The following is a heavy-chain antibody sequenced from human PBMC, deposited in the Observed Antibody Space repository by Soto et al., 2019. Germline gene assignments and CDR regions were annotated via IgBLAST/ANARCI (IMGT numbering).Heavy chain of an antibody. CDR1: GFTFSTYW. Sequence: VQLVESGGGLVQPGGSLRLSCAGTGFTFSTYWMHWVRQVPGKGLEWVSRVKTDGTNTGYAASVKGRFTISRDNAKNTLYLEMNNLRADDTAVYYCARGGVIVVGLDVWGQGTTVTVS. CDR3: ARGGVIVVGLDV. D-gene: IGHD3-22*01. J-gene: IGHJ6*02. CDR2: VKTDGTNT. V-gene: IGHV3-74*01.